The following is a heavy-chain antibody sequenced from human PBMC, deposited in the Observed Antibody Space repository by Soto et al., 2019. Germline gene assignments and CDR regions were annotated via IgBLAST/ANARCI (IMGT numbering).Heavy chain of an antibody. J-gene: IGHJ4*02. Sequence: GASVKVSCKASGYSFTDYHIHWVRQAPGQGLDWMGWINPNSGGTNYAQKFQGWVTMTRDTSISTAYMELSRLRSDDTAVYYCARDEGYESVGDCCSNTLDYWGQGTLVTVS. CDR1: GYSFTDYH. CDR3: ARDEGYESVGDCCSNTLDY. V-gene: IGHV1-2*04. D-gene: IGHD2-21*02. CDR2: INPNSGGT.